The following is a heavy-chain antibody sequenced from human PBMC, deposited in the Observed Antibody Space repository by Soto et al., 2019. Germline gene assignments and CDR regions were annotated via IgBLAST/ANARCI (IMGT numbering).Heavy chain of an antibody. Sequence: QVQLQQWGAGLLKPSETLSLTCAVYGGSFSGYYWSWIRQPPGKGLEWIGEINHSGSTNYNPSLKSRVTIAVDTSKNQFSLKLSSVTDADTAVYYWARVNKDYWGQGTLVTVSS. V-gene: IGHV4-34*01. CDR2: INHSGST. J-gene: IGHJ4*02. D-gene: IGHD2-21*01. CDR1: GGSFSGYY. CDR3: ARVNKDY.